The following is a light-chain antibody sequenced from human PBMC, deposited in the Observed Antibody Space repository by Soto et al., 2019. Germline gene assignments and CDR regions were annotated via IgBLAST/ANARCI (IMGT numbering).Light chain of an antibody. CDR2: GAS. CDR1: KGISLN. CDR3: LQYETYPYT. V-gene: IGKV1-16*02. J-gene: IGKJ2*01. Sequence: DIQMTQSPSSLSASIGDTVTITCRASKGISLNLAWFQQRPGNAPRSLIYGASTLQRGVPSKFSAGASGTDFILTIRGLQPEDFATYYCLQYETYPYTFGQGTKVEIK.